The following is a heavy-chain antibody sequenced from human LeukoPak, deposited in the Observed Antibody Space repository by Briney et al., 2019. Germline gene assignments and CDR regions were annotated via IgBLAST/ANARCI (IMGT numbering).Heavy chain of an antibody. CDR3: AREYYDSSGIKYAFDI. D-gene: IGHD3-22*01. CDR1: GYTFSDYY. V-gene: IGHV1-2*02. Sequence: ASVKVSCKASGYTFSDYYIHWVRQAPGQGLEWMGCIDPDSGGTKYAQKFPGRVTMTRDTSITTAHMELSRLRSDDTAIYYCAREYYDSSGIKYAFDIWGQGTMATVSS. CDR2: IDPDSGGT. J-gene: IGHJ3*02.